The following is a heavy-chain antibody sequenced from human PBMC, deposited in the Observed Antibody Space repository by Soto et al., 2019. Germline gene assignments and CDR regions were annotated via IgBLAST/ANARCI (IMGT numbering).Heavy chain of an antibody. D-gene: IGHD3-3*01. CDR1: GGSFSGYY. CDR2: INHSGST. Sequence: QVQLQQWGAGLLKPSETLSLTCAVYGGSFSGYYWSWIRQPPGKGLEWIGEINHSGSTNYNPSLKNLVTISVDTAKNQFSLKLSSVTAADTAVYYCARRKHRFTIFGVVTFDYWGQGTLVTVSS. CDR3: ARRKHRFTIFGVVTFDY. J-gene: IGHJ4*02. V-gene: IGHV4-34*01.